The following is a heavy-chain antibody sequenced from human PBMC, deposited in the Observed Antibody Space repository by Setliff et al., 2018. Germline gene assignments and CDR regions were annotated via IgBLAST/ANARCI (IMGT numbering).Heavy chain of an antibody. V-gene: IGHV1-18*01. Sequence: ASVKVSCKASGYTFTSYAFSWVRQAPGQGLEWMGWISAYNGNTNYAQKFQGRVTMTTDTSTSTAYMELRSLRSDDTAVYYCARAELLWFGGFDPWGQGTLVTVSS. D-gene: IGHD3-10*01. CDR2: ISAYNGNT. CDR1: GYTFTSYA. CDR3: ARAELLWFGGFDP. J-gene: IGHJ5*02.